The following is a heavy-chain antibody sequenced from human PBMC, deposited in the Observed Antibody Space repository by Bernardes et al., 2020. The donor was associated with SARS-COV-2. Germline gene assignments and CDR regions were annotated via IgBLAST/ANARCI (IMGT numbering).Heavy chain of an antibody. CDR2: IHYTGST. Sequence: TLSLTCTVSGGSISRYYWSWIRQPPGKGLEWIGYIHYTGSTKYNPSLNSRVTISVDSAKNQFSLNLSSVTAADTAVYFCARHYCSSSTSCYYFDQWGQGILVTVSS. CDR1: GGSISRYY. J-gene: IGHJ4*02. V-gene: IGHV4-59*08. CDR3: ARHYCSSSTSCYYFDQ. D-gene: IGHD2-2*01.